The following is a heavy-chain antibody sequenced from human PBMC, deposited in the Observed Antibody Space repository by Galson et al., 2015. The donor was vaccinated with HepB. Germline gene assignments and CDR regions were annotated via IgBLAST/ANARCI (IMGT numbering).Heavy chain of an antibody. CDR1: GDSVSSNSAA. D-gene: IGHD6-19*01. V-gene: IGHV6-1*01. CDR2: TYHRSRWYT. Sequence: CAISGDSVSSNSAAWNWIRQSPSRGLEWLGRTYHRSRWYTDSADSVKNRLSLSADTSNNEVSLRLRSLTPEDTAVYYCVRETEYRSGWYQGFDHWGQGTLVTVSS. CDR3: VRETEYRSGWYQGFDH. J-gene: IGHJ4*02.